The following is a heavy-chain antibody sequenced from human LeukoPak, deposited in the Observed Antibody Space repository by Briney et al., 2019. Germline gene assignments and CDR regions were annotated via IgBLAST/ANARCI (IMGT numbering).Heavy chain of an antibody. CDR3: AREAMGGGDLDY. J-gene: IGHJ4*02. CDR2: IKPDGSKE. V-gene: IGHV3-7*03. CDR1: GFTLSSYW. Sequence: GGSLRLSCAASGFTLSSYWMTWVRQAPGKGLEWVAKIKPDGSKEYYVDSVKGRFTISRDNAKNSLYLQMNSLRAEDTAVYYCAREAMGGGDLDYWGQGTLVTVSS. D-gene: IGHD3-16*01.